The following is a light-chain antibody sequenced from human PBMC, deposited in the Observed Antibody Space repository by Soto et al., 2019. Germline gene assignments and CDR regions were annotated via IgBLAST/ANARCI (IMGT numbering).Light chain of an antibody. CDR1: SSNIGGNS. Sequence: QLVLTQPPSASGTPGQWVTISCSGSSSNIGGNSVNWYQQLPGTAPKLLMYENNQRPSGVPDRFSGSKSGTSASLAISGLQSEDEADYYCAAWDGSLSGWVFGGGTKLTVL. J-gene: IGLJ3*02. V-gene: IGLV1-44*01. CDR3: AAWDGSLSGWV. CDR2: ENN.